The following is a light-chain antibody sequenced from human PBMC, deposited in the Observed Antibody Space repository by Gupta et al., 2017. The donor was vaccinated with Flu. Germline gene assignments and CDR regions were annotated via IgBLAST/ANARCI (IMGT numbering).Light chain of an antibody. J-gene: IGLJ3*02. CDR1: TGAVTSSHY. CDR3: LPSYSGARDWV. V-gene: IGLV7-46*01. CDR2: NIA. Sequence: QAAVTTKTSITASQRGTVTLTCGSSTGAVTSSHYPFWFQQKPGQAPRILIYNIAYKHSWTPARFSGSLLGGKAALTISGVQPEDEADYFCLPSYSGARDWVFGGGTKLTVL.